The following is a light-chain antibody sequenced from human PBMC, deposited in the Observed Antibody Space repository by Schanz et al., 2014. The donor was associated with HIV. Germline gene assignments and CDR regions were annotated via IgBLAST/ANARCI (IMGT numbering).Light chain of an antibody. CDR3: QKYNSAPRT. J-gene: IGKJ1*01. CDR1: QSISSY. Sequence: DIQMTQSPSSLSASVGDRVTITCRASQSISSYLNWYQQKPGKAPKLLIYAASSLQSGVPSRFSGSRSGTDFTLTISSLQPEDFATYYCQKYNSAPRTFGQGTKVEIK. CDR2: AAS. V-gene: IGKV1-39*01.